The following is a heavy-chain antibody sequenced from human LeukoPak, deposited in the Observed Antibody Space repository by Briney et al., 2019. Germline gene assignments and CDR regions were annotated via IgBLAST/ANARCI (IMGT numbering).Heavy chain of an antibody. CDR2: ISGSGDKT. CDR3: ASGIGGPDY. J-gene: IGHJ4*02. V-gene: IGHV3-23*01. D-gene: IGHD2-15*01. Sequence: GGSPRLSCAASGFTFSSYAMTWVRQAPGKGLEWLSVISGSGDKTYYADSVKGRFTISRDNSKSTLYLQMNSLRAEDTAVYYCASGIGGPDYWGRGTLVTFSS. CDR1: GFTFSSYA.